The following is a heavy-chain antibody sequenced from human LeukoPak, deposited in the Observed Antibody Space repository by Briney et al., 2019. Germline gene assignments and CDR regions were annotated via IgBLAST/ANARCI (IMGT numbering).Heavy chain of an antibody. V-gene: IGHV1-18*01. Sequence: ASVKVSCKPSGYDFTSVGITWVRRAPGQGLEWMGWISPYNGNTRYAQKFQGRVAMTTDTSTTTAYMELRGLRFNDTAVYYCARAGSGSGWYFDYWGQGTLVTVSS. CDR1: GYDFTSVG. D-gene: IGHD6-19*01. CDR3: ARAGSGSGWYFDY. CDR2: ISPYNGNT. J-gene: IGHJ4*02.